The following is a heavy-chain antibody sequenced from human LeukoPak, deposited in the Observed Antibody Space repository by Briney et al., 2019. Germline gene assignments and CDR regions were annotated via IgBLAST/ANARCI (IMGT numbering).Heavy chain of an antibody. J-gene: IGHJ4*02. CDR2: IYYSGST. CDR3: ARVVGTAMAFDY. Sequence: SETLSLTCTVSGGSISSYYWSWIRQPPGKGLEWIGYIYYSGSTNYKPSLKSRVTISVETSKNQFSLKLRSVTAADTAVYYCARVVGTAMAFDYWGQGTLVTVSS. CDR1: GGSISSYY. V-gene: IGHV4-59*08. D-gene: IGHD2-21*02.